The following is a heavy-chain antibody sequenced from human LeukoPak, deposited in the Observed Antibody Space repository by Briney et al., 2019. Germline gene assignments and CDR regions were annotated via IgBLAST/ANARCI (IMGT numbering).Heavy chain of an antibody. CDR1: GFTFSSYW. Sequence: GGSLRLSCAASGFTFSSYWMHWVRQAPGKGLVWVSRINSDGGSTSYADSVKGRFTISRDNDKNTLYLQMNSLRAEDTAVYYCFYSSSWYSGDFDYWGQGTLVTVSS. CDR2: INSDGGST. J-gene: IGHJ4*02. CDR3: FYSSSWYSGDFDY. V-gene: IGHV3-74*01. D-gene: IGHD6-13*01.